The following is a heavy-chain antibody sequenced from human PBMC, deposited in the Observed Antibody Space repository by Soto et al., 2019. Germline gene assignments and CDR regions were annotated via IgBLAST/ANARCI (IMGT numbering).Heavy chain of an antibody. CDR1: GFTFTSSA. Sequence: EASVKVSCKASGFTFTSSAVQWVRQARGQCLEWIGWIVVGSGNTNYAQKFQERVTITRDMSTSTAYMELSSLRSEDTAVYYCAAVGAIPSYFDYWGQGTLVTVSS. V-gene: IGHV1-58*01. CDR2: IVVGSGNT. CDR3: AAVGAIPSYFDY. D-gene: IGHD1-26*01. J-gene: IGHJ4*02.